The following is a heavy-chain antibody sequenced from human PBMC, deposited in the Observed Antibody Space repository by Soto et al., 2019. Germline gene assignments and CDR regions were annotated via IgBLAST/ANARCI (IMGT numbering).Heavy chain of an antibody. CDR3: TRGPPRVQWFDP. CDR2: IYFTGIT. Sequence: SETLSLTCTVSGGAVSSGTYYWSWIRQPPGKGLEWIGHIYFTGITNYNPSLKSLVTMSLDTSSNQFSLKLRSVTAADTAVYYCTRGPPRVQWFDPWGLGTLVTVSS. CDR1: GGAVSSGTYY. J-gene: IGHJ5*02. V-gene: IGHV4-61*01.